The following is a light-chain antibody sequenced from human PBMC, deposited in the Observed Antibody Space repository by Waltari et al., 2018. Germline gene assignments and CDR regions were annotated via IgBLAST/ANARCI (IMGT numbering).Light chain of an antibody. CDR3: QQYGSSPLT. Sequence: EIVLTQSPATLSLSPGERATLSCRASQSVSSYLAWYQQSPGQAPRLVIYGAFARATAIPDRFSGTGSGTDFTLTISRLEPEDFAMYYCQQYGSSPLTFGQGTRLEIK. CDR1: QSVSSY. V-gene: IGKV3-20*01. J-gene: IGKJ5*01. CDR2: GAF.